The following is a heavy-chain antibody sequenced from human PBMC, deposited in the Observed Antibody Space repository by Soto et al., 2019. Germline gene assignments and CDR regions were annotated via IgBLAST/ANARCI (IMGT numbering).Heavy chain of an antibody. Sequence: SETLSLTCTGSGGSVSSGSYYWSWIRQPPGKGLEWIGYIYYSGSTNYNPSLKSRVTISVDTSKNQFSLKLSSVTAADTAVYYCARDLSLDVWGQGTTVTVSS. CDR2: IYYSGST. D-gene: IGHD1-26*01. CDR3: ARDLSLDV. V-gene: IGHV4-61*01. CDR1: GGSVSSGSYY. J-gene: IGHJ6*02.